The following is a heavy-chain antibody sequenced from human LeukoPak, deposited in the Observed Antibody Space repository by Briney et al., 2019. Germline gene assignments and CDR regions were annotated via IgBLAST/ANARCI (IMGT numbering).Heavy chain of an antibody. CDR1: GYTFIIYG. J-gene: IGHJ4*02. CDR3: ARPNTEATGYYFDY. CDR2: IDTYKGST. V-gene: IGHV1-18*01. D-gene: IGHD1-1*01. Sequence: ASVKVSCKASGYTFIIYGVSWVRQAPGQGLEWMGWIDTYKGSTNYAENLQGTVTVTTDTSTSTVYMELRSLRSDDTAVYYCARPNTEATGYYFDYWGQGTLVTVSS.